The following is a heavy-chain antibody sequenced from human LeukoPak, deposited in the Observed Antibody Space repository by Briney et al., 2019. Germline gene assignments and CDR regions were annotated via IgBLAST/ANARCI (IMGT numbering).Heavy chain of an antibody. Sequence: SETLSLTYTVSGGSISSHYWSWIRQPPGKGLEWIGYIYYSGSTNYNPSLKSRVTISVDTSKNQFSLKLSSVTAADTAVYYCAREVVGQAGEFYYYYYMDVWGKGTTVTVSS. J-gene: IGHJ6*03. CDR3: AREVVGQAGEFYYYYYMDV. CDR1: GGSISSHY. D-gene: IGHD2-2*01. V-gene: IGHV4-59*11. CDR2: IYYSGST.